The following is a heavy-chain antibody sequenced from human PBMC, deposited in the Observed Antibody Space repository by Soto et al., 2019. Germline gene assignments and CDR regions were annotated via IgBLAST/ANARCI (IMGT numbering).Heavy chain of an antibody. CDR2: ISGSGGST. J-gene: IGHJ4*02. Sequence: GGSLRLSCAASGFTFSSYAMSWVRQAPGKGLEWVSAISGSGGSTYYADSVKGRFTISRDNSKNTLYLQMNSLRAEDTAVYYCAKDLLSSSWYGGEYFDYWGQGTLVTVSS. V-gene: IGHV3-23*01. D-gene: IGHD6-13*01. CDR1: GFTFSSYA. CDR3: AKDLLSSSWYGGEYFDY.